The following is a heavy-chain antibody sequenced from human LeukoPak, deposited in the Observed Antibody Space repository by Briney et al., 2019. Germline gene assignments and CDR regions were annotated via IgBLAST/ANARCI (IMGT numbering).Heavy chain of an antibody. Sequence: PGRSLRLSCTASGFTFCDYAMSWVRQAPGKGLECVGFIRSKAYGGTTEYAASVKGRFTISRDDSKSIAYLQMNSLKTEDTAVYYCTGLYYFDASALGYWGQGTLGTVSS. CDR1: GFTFCDYA. J-gene: IGHJ4*02. CDR2: IRSKAYGGTT. V-gene: IGHV3-49*04. D-gene: IGHD3-22*01. CDR3: TGLYYFDASALGY.